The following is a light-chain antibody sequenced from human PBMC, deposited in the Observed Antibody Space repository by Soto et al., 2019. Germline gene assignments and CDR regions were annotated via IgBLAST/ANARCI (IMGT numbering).Light chain of an antibody. CDR1: QSVSSSY. J-gene: IGKJ3*01. CDR2: GAS. Sequence: EIVLTQSPGTLSLSPGERATLSCRASQSVSSSYLAWYQQKPGQAPRLLIYGASSRATGIPDRFSGSGSGTDFNLTISRLEHEDFAAYYCQQYGSSFTFGPGTKVDI. CDR3: QQYGSSFT. V-gene: IGKV3-20*01.